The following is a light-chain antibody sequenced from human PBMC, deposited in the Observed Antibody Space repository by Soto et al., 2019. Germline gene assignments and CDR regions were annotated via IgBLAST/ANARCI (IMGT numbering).Light chain of an antibody. Sequence: DMQMTQSPPSLSASVGDTVAITCRASQGISNHLAWYQQKPGKAPKLLIYAASTLQSGVPSRFSGSGSGTDFTLTISSLQPEDGATYYCQKYDRAPWTFGRGTKVEI. V-gene: IGKV1-27*01. J-gene: IGKJ1*01. CDR3: QKYDRAPWT. CDR1: QGISNH. CDR2: AAS.